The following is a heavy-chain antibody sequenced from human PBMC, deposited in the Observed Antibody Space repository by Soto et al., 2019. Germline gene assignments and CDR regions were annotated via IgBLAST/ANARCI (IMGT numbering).Heavy chain of an antibody. D-gene: IGHD2-15*01. CDR1: GGSISSDNYY. J-gene: IGHJ4*02. CDR3: ARDRSSSPEYFDL. V-gene: IGHV4-30-4*01. Sequence: QMHLQESGPGLVKPSQTLSLTCTVSGGSISSDNYYWSWLRQPPGPGLEWFGYIYYNGRTSSTPSLESRVCISVEASKNQFSLKLNSVSAADPAVYYCARDRSSSPEYFDLWGPGTLVTVSS. CDR2: IYYNGRT.